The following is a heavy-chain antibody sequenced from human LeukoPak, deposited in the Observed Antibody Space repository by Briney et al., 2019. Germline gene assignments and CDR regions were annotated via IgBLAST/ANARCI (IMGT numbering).Heavy chain of an antibody. CDR3: ATRTSCSGGSCYEDYCYYYMDV. CDR1: GYSFTSYW. J-gene: IGHJ6*03. CDR2: IYPGDSDT. D-gene: IGHD2-15*01. V-gene: IGHV5-51*01. Sequence: GESLKISCKGSGYSFTSYWIGWVRQMPGKGLEWMGIIYPGDSDTRYSPSFQGQVTISADKSISTAYLQWSSLKASDTAMYYCATRTSCSGGSCYEDYCYYYMDVWGKGTTVTVSS.